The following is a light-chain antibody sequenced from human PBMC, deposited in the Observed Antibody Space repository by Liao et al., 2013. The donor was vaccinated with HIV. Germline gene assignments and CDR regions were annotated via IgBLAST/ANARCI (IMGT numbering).Light chain of an antibody. V-gene: IGLV3-21*01. CDR2: YDS. J-gene: IGLJ2*01. Sequence: SYVLTQPRSVSVAPGKTAKIACGGNNIGGKSVHWYQQKPGQAPILVIFYDSDRPSGISDRFSGSTSENTATLTISRAEAGDEADYYCQVWDSNRDLVLFGGGTKLAVL. CDR3: QVWDSNRDLVL. CDR1: NIGGKS.